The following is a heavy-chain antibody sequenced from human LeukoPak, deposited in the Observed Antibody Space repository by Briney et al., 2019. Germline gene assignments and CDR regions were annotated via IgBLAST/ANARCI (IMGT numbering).Heavy chain of an antibody. CDR1: GGSISSYY. D-gene: IGHD2-15*01. CDR2: IYYSGST. Sequence: SETLSLTCTVSGGSISSYYWSWIRQPPGKGLEWIGYIYYSGSTNYNPSLKSRVNISVDTSKNQFSLKLSSVTAADTAVYYCARSVGYCSGGSCYAGIFDYWGQGTLVTVSS. V-gene: IGHV4-59*01. J-gene: IGHJ4*02. CDR3: ARSVGYCSGGSCYAGIFDY.